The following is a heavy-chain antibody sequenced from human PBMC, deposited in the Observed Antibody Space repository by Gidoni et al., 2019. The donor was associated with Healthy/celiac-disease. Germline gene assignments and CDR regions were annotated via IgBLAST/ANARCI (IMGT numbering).Heavy chain of an antibody. V-gene: IGHV5-51*01. CDR3: AGDICGVDHDAFDI. Sequence: ELQLLPSGAEVKTPSESLKTSWKGSGYSTTSSWIGGVRQMPGQGLEWMWIVYAGDSDTRYRPSLQGQITISAKKSSSTAYLQWSSLKASDAAMYYCAGDICGVDHDAFDIWGQGTMVTVSS. J-gene: IGHJ3*02. D-gene: IGHD3-3*02. CDR2: VYAGDSDT. CDR1: GYSTTSSW.